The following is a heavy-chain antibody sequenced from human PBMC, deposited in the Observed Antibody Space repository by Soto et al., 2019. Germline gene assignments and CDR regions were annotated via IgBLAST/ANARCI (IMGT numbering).Heavy chain of an antibody. V-gene: IGHV1-18*01. D-gene: IGHD4-17*01. Sequence: ASVKVSCKASGYTFTSYGISWVRQAPGQGLEWMGWISAYNGNTNYAQKLQGRVTMTTDTSTSTAYMELRSLRSDVTAVYYFARGVTTVTNFDYWGQGTLVTVSS. J-gene: IGHJ4*02. CDR2: ISAYNGNT. CDR1: GYTFTSYG. CDR3: ARGVTTVTNFDY.